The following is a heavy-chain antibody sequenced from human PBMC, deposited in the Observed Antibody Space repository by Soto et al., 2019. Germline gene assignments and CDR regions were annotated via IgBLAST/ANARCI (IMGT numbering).Heavy chain of an antibody. Sequence: NPGGSLRLSCAASGFTFSDYYMSWIRQAPGKGLEWVSYISSSSSYTNYADSVKGRFTISRDNAKNSLYLQMNSLRAEDTAVYYCARDQAWAAAGTNYYYGMDVWGQGTTVTVSS. D-gene: IGHD6-13*01. CDR2: ISSSSSYT. J-gene: IGHJ6*02. V-gene: IGHV3-11*06. CDR3: ARDQAWAAAGTNYYYGMDV. CDR1: GFTFSDYY.